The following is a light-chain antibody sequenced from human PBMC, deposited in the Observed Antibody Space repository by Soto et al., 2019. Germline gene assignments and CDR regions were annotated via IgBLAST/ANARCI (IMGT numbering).Light chain of an antibody. CDR2: EVR. CDR3: SAYTARSTLV. V-gene: IGLV2-14*01. J-gene: IGLJ3*02. CDR1: MRDVGAYNL. Sequence: QSALTQPASVSGSAGQSITISCSGTMRDVGAYNLVSWYQQHPGTAPKLSIYEVRNRPSGISSRFSGSRSGNTASLTISELQSEDEGDYYCSAYTARSTLVFGGGAKLTVL.